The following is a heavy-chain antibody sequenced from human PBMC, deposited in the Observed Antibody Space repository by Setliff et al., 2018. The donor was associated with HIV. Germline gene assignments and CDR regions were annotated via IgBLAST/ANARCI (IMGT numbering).Heavy chain of an antibody. CDR2: IYFSGST. CDR1: GDSVTSDSYY. D-gene: IGHD3-16*01. V-gene: IGHV4-61*02. J-gene: IGHJ6*02. Sequence: LSLTCTVSGDSVTSDSYYWNWIRQPAGKTLEWIGRIYFSGSTNYNPSLKSRVTISIDTSKNQLSLKLSSVTAADTAVYYCARDWAAPYYYGMDVWGQGTTVTVSS. CDR3: ARDWAAPYYYGMDV.